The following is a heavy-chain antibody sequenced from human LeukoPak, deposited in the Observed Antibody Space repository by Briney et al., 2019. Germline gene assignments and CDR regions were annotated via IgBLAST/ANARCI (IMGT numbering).Heavy chain of an antibody. CDR2: IGSRGGGT. CDR1: GLTFRKYA. V-gene: IGHV3-23*01. CDR3: AKEELEDF. J-gene: IGHJ3*01. Sequence: GGSLRLSCTASGLTFRKYAMSWVRQAPGKGLGWVSSIGSRGGGTSYADSVKGRFTVSRDNSKNTLYLQMNSLRADDTALYYCAKEELEDFWGHGTMVTVSS. D-gene: IGHD1-26*01.